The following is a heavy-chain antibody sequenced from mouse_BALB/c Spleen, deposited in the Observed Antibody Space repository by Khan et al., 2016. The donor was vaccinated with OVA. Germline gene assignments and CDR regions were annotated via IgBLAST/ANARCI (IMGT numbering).Heavy chain of an antibody. CDR3: ARVYGGDFDY. CDR1: GYSITSDYA. D-gene: IGHD1-1*01. J-gene: IGHJ2*01. V-gene: IGHV3-2*02. CDR2: IRYSGNT. Sequence: EVQLVESGPGLVKPSQSLSLTCTVTGYSITSDYAWNWIRQFPGNKLEWMGYIRYSGNTKYNPSLKSRISITRDTSKNQFFLQLNSVTIEDTATYYCARVYGGDFDYWGQGTTLTVSS.